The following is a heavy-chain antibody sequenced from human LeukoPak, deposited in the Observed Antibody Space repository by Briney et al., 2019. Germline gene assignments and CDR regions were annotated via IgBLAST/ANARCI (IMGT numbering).Heavy chain of an antibody. J-gene: IGHJ4*02. CDR2: MNGEGTTI. V-gene: IGHV3-74*01. Sequence: GGSLRLSCATSGLTFRTTWMHWVRQAPGKGLMWVSRMNGEGTTIDYADSVKGRFTVSRDYAKNTLFLQMNNLRTEDTALFFCATARNFRFEYWGQGSLVIVSA. D-gene: IGHD1-7*01. CDR3: ATARNFRFEY. CDR1: GLTFRTTW.